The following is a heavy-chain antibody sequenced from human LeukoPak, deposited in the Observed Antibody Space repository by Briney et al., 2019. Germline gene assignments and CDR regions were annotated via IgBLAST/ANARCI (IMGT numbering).Heavy chain of an antibody. CDR2: IHYNGRT. CDR3: AKGAGWYGV. V-gene: IGHV4-59*01. CDR1: GGSRSSDY. D-gene: IGHD6-19*01. Sequence: SETLPLTCTVSGGSRSSDYWSWIRQPPGKGLEWIAYIHYNGRTNYNPSLKSRVTISLDTSKIQFSLKLSSVTAADTAVYYCAKGAGWYGVWGQGALVTVSS. J-gene: IGHJ4*02.